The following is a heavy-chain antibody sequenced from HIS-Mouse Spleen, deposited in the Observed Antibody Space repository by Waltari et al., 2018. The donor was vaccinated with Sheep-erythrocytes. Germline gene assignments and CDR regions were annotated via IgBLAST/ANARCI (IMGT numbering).Heavy chain of an antibody. J-gene: IGHJ4*02. CDR3: ARVSVAARFDY. V-gene: IGHV4-39*07. D-gene: IGHD6-6*01. CDR1: GGSISSSSYY. Sequence: QLQLQESGPGLVKPSETLSLTCTVSGGSISSSSYYWGWIRQPPGKGLEWIGSIYYSGSTSYHPSLRRRVTISVDTSKNQFSLKLSSVTAADTAVYYCARVSVAARFDYWGQGTLVTVSS. CDR2: IYYSGST.